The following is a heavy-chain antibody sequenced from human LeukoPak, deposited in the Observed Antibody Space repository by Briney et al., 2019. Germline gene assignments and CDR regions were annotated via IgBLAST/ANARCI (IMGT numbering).Heavy chain of an antibody. CDR2: ISAYTGNT. CDR3: ARSGVGYFYDNTGYYPLDY. CDR1: GYTFTNYG. Sequence: ASVKVSCKASGYTFTNYGISWVRQAPGQGLEWMGWISAYTGNTNYAQNSQGRVTITTDTSTSTAFMELRSLRSDDTAVYYCARSGVGYFYDNTGYYPLDYWGQGTLVTVSS. V-gene: IGHV1-18*01. D-gene: IGHD3-22*01. J-gene: IGHJ4*02.